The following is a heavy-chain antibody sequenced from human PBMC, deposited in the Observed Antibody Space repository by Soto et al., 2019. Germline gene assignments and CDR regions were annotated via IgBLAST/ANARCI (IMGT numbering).Heavy chain of an antibody. J-gene: IGHJ6*02. V-gene: IGHV3-30*14. CDR3: VKAFYSGYPPYYYAMDV. CDR1: GFTFSSYA. CDR2: ISYDGSNK. D-gene: IGHD5-12*01. Sequence: PGGSLRLSCAASGFTFSSYAMHWVRQAPGKGLEWVAVISYDGSNKYYADSVKGRFTISRDNSENTLYLQMSSLRAEDTALYYCVKAFYSGYPPYYYAMDVWGQGTTVTVSS.